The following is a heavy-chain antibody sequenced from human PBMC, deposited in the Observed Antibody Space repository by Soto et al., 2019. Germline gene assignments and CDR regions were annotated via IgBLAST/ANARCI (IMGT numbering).Heavy chain of an antibody. Sequence: EVQLLESGGGLVQPGGSLRLSCAASGFTFSSYSMTWVRQAPGKGLEWVSVISDSDNATYYADSVKGRFTISRDNTKNTLYLQSNSRRAEDTEVYYCAKGVSSSAWAASDSWRQGNLVTVSS. V-gene: IGHV3-23*01. CDR3: AKGVSSSAWAASDS. D-gene: IGHD6-19*01. J-gene: IGHJ4*02. CDR1: GFTFSSYS. CDR2: ISDSDNAT.